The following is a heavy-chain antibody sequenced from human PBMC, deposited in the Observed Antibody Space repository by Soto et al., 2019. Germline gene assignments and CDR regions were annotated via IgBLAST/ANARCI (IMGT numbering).Heavy chain of an antibody. CDR1: GFTFSDYW. CDR3: ARSTWQNKFDS. Sequence: EVQLVESGGGLVQPGGSLRLSCVASGFTFSDYWMHWVRQAPGKGLVWVSRIDNEGSRTNNTDSVKGRFTISRDNARISMYVQMNSVRAEDTAVYYCARSTWQNKFDSWGQGTLVTVSS. CDR2: IDNEGSRT. V-gene: IGHV3-74*01. J-gene: IGHJ4*02.